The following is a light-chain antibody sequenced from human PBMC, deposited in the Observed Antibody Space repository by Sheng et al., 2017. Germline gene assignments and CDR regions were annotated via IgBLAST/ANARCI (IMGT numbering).Light chain of an antibody. CDR3: QQYESSLWT. CDR1: ESLRTKN. CDR2: DTS. Sequence: EIVLTQSPGTLSLSPGERATLSCRASESLRTKNLAWYQQKPGRAPRLLIHDTSSRATGIPDRFRGSGSGTVFTLSITGLEPEDFGVYYCQQYESSLWTFGQGTKVEIK. J-gene: IGKJ1*01. V-gene: IGKV3-20*01.